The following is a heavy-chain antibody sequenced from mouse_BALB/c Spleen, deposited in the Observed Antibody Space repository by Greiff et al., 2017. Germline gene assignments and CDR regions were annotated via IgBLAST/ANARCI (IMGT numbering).Heavy chain of an antibody. D-gene: IGHD1-1*01. CDR1: GFTFRDFY. V-gene: IGHV7-1*02. J-gene: IGHJ3*01. CDR3: ARDAPYLAWFAY. Sequence: EVKVVDSGGGLVQPGGSLRLSCATSGFTFRDFYMEWVRQPPGKRREWKAESRKKGNDYTTEYSASVKGRFIVSRDTSQSILYLQMNALRVEDTALYYCARDAPYLAWFAYLGQGTLVTVSA. CDR2: SRKKGNDYTT.